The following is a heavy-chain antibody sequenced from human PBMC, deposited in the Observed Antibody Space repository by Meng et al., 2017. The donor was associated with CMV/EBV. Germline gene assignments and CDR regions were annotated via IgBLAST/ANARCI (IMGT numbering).Heavy chain of an antibody. D-gene: IGHD1-26*01. CDR1: GFTFSSYA. CDR3: AKHAGSYYSYYYYYGMDV. J-gene: IGHJ6*02. V-gene: IGHV3-30*02. Sequence: GGSLRLSCAASGFTFSSYAMSWVRQAPGKGLEWVAFIRYDGSNKYYADSVKGRFTISRDNSKNTLYLQMNSLRAEDTAVYYCAKHAGSYYSYYYYYGMDVWGQGTTVTV. CDR2: IRYDGSNK.